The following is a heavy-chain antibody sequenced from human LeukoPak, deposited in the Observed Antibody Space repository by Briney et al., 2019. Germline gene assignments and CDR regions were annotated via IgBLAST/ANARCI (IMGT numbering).Heavy chain of an antibody. V-gene: IGHV4-34*01. Sequence: PSETLSLTCAVYGGSFSGYYWSWIRQPPGKGLEWIGEINHSGSTNYNPSLKSRVTISVDTSKNQFSLKLSSVTAADTAVYYCARGSSSWGYFDYWGQGTLVTVSS. D-gene: IGHD6-13*01. CDR1: GGSFSGYY. CDR3: ARGSSSWGYFDY. CDR2: INHSGST. J-gene: IGHJ4*02.